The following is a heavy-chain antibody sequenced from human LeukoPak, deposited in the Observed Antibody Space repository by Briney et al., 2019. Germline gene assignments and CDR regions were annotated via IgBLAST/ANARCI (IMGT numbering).Heavy chain of an antibody. Sequence: SETLSLTCAVYGGSFSGYYWSWIRQPPGKGLEWIGEINHSGSTNYNPSLKSRVTISVDTSKNQFSLKLSSVTAADTAVYYCARGDYDFWFDYWGQGTLVTVSS. CDR2: INHSGST. CDR3: ARGDYDFWFDY. D-gene: IGHD3-3*01. V-gene: IGHV4-34*01. J-gene: IGHJ4*02. CDR1: GGSFSGYY.